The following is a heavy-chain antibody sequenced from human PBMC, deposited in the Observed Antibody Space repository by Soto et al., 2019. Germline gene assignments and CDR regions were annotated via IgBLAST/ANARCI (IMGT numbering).Heavy chain of an antibody. J-gene: IGHJ6*02. CDR3: ARGEGGAAAGNYNYNYYGLDV. CDR2: INPNSGCT. CDR1: GYSFTGYY. Sequence: ASVKVSSKASGYSFTGYYMHWVRQAPGQGLEWMGWINPNSGCTNYAQKFQGRGTMTRDTSISTAYMELSRLRSDDTAVYYCARGEGGAAAGNYNYNYYGLDVWGQGTTVTVSS. D-gene: IGHD6-13*01. V-gene: IGHV1-2*02.